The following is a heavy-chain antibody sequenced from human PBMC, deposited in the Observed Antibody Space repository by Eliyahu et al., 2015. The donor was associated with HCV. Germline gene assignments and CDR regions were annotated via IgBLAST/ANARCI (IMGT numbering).Heavy chain of an antibody. Sequence: QVQLVQSGAEVKXPGASVKVSCKASGYTFIYYYIHXGRQAPGEGXQWVGWINPNSGVTSYAQIFQDRVTLTRDTSITTAYMEVSGLTSDDTALYYCARGYSSDWFDLEFWGQGTLVTVSS. D-gene: IGHD6-19*01. V-gene: IGHV1-2*02. CDR1: GYTFIYYY. CDR3: ARGYSSDWFDLEF. CDR2: INPNSGVT. J-gene: IGHJ4*02.